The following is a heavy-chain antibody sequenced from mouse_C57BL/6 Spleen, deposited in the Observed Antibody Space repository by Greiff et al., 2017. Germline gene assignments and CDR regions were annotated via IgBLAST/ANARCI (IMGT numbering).Heavy chain of an antibody. CDR3: ARSELRRRDYAMGC. J-gene: IGHJ4*01. D-gene: IGHD2-4*01. V-gene: IGHV1-80*01. CDR2: IYPGDGDT. Sequence: QVQLQQSGAELVKPGASVKIFCKASGYAFSSYWLNWVKQRPGKGLEWIGQIYPGDGDTTYNGKFKGKATLTADKSSSTADMQLSSLTSEDSAVYFCARSELRRRDYAMGCCGRGASVTVCS. CDR1: GYAFSSYW.